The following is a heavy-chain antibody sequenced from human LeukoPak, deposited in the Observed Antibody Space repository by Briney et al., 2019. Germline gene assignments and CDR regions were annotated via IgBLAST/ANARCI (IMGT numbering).Heavy chain of an antibody. Sequence: SETLSLTCTVSGGSISSSSYYWGWIRQPPGKGLEWIGSIYYSGSTYYNPSLKSRVTISVDTSKNQFSLKLSSVTAADTAVHYCARHYYGSGSYYNAFDYWGQGTLVTVSS. J-gene: IGHJ4*02. CDR2: IYYSGST. V-gene: IGHV4-39*01. D-gene: IGHD3-10*01. CDR1: GGSISSSSYY. CDR3: ARHYYGSGSYYNAFDY.